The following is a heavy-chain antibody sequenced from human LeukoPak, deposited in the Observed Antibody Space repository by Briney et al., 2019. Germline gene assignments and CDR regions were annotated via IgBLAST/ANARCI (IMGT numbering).Heavy chain of an antibody. CDR1: GFTFSSYG. CDR2: IWYDGSNK. Sequence: GGSLRLSCAASGFTFSSYGMHWVRQAPGKGLEWVAVIWYDGSNKYYADSVKGRFTISRDNSKNTLYLQMNSLRAEDTAVYYCARDHRTWYYYGMDVWGQGTTVTVSS. D-gene: IGHD2-8*01. J-gene: IGHJ6*02. CDR3: ARDHRTWYYYGMDV. V-gene: IGHV3-33*01.